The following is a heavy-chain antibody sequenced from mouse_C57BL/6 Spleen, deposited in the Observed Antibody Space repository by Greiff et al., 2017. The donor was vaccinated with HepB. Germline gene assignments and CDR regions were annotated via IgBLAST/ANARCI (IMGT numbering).Heavy chain of an antibody. Sequence: EVKLVESGPGLVKPSPSLSLTCSVSGYSITSGYYWNWIRQFPGNKLEWMGYISYDGSNNYNPSLKNRISITRDTSKNQFFLKLKSVTTEDTATDYCARDSNYEGFAYWGQGTLVTVSA. J-gene: IGHJ3*01. CDR3: ARDSNYEGFAY. CDR1: GYSITSGYY. V-gene: IGHV3-6*01. CDR2: ISYDGSN. D-gene: IGHD2-5*01.